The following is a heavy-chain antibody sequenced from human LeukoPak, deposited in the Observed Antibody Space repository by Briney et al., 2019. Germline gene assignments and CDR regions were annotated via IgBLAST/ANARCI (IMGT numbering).Heavy chain of an antibody. CDR3: ARDQLRYYGSNNYYSDMDF. CDR1: GYTSINYG. J-gene: IGHJ6*02. D-gene: IGHD3-10*01. CDR2: ISAYNGGT. Sequence: GASVKVSCETSGYTSINYGISWVRQAPGQGLEWMGWISAYNGGTNYAQKFRGRVTMTTDTSTNTGYMELRSLRSDDTAVYFCARDQLRYYGSNNYYSDMDFWGQGTTDTVSS. V-gene: IGHV1-18*01.